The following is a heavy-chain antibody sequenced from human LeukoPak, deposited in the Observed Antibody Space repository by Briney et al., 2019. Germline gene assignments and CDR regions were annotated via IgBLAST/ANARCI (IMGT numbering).Heavy chain of an antibody. CDR1: GFTFSDYY. CDR2: ISSSGTTI. D-gene: IGHD6-19*01. J-gene: IGHJ3*02. V-gene: IGHV3-11*01. Sequence: GGSLRLSCAASGFTFSDYYMSWIRQAPGKGLEWVSYISSSGTTIYYVDSVKGRFTISRDNAKNSLYLQMNSLRAEDMALYYCAKSAVAGTGTWAFDIWGQGTMVTVSS. CDR3: AKSAVAGTGTWAFDI.